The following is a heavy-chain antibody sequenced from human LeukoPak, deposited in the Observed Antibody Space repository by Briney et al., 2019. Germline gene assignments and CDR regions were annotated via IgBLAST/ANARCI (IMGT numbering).Heavy chain of an antibody. V-gene: IGHV3-30*02. CDR3: ARDGSPPPMARGPNHHYLDY. D-gene: IGHD3-10*01. CDR2: IRYDGSNK. Sequence: GGSLRLSCAASGFTFSSYGMHWVRQAPGKGLEWVAFIRYDGSNKYYADSVKGRFTISRDNSKNTLYLQMNSLRAEDTAVYYCARDGSPPPMARGPNHHYLDYWGQGTLVTVSS. CDR1: GFTFSSYG. J-gene: IGHJ4*02.